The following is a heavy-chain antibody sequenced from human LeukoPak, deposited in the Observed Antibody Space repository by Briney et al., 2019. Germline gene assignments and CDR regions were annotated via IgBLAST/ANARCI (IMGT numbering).Heavy chain of an antibody. J-gene: IGHJ6*02. CDR3: ARVLGYCSSTSCPRYYYYGMDV. D-gene: IGHD2-2*01. V-gene: IGHV4-59*01. CDR1: GGSFSGYY. CDR2: IYYSGST. Sequence: SETLSLTCAVYGGSFSGYYWSWIRQPPGKGLEWIGYIYYSGSTNYNPSLKSRVSISADTSKNQFSLKLSSVIAADTAVYYCARVLGYCSSTSCPRYYYYGMDVWGQGTTVTVSS.